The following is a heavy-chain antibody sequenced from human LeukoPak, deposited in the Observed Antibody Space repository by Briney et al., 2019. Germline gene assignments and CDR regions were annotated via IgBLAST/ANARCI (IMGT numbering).Heavy chain of an antibody. CDR1: GYSFTSYW. D-gene: IGHD5-12*01. J-gene: IGHJ6*02. V-gene: IGHV5-51*01. Sequence: GESLKIPCKGSGYSFTSYWIGWVRQMPGKGLEWMGIIYPGDSDTRYSPSFQGQVTISADKSISTAYLQWSSLKASDTAMYYCVRLRASGIVATSTGAGMDVWGQGTTVTVSS. CDR3: VRLRASGIVATSTGAGMDV. CDR2: IYPGDSDT.